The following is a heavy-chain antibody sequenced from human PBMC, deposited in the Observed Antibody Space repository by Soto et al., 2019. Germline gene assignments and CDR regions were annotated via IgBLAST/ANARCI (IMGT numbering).Heavy chain of an antibody. V-gene: IGHV1-69*01. Sequence: QVQLVQSGAEVKKPGSSVKVSCKASGGTFSSYAISWVRQAPGQVLEWMGGIIPIFGTANYAQKFQGRVTITADESTRTAYMELSSLRSEDTAVYYCARDQVDDYVWGSYRLYYFDYWGQGTLVTVSS. J-gene: IGHJ4*02. CDR3: ARDQVDDYVWGSYRLYYFDY. CDR2: IIPIFGTA. D-gene: IGHD3-16*02. CDR1: GGTFSSYA.